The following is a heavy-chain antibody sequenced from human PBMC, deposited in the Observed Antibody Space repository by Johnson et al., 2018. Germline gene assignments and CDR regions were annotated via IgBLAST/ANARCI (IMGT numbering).Heavy chain of an antibody. V-gene: IGHV3-48*02. CDR3: ARHIRENDRHLDY. CDR1: GFTFSSYR. CDR2: ISSSSSTI. D-gene: IGHD1-1*01. Sequence: VQLVQSGAGGSLRLSCASSGFTFSSYRMNWVRQAPGKGLEWVSHISSSSSTIYYADSVKGRFNICRDNAKNSVYLQMSSLRDEDTAVYYCARHIRENDRHLDYWGQGTLVTVSS. J-gene: IGHJ4*02.